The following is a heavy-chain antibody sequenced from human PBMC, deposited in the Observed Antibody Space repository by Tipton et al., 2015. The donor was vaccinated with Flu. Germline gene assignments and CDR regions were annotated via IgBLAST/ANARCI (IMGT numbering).Heavy chain of an antibody. Sequence: TLSLTCAVSGDSISSRYYWGWIRQPPGRGLEWIGYIYYTGSTNYNPSLKSRVTISVDTSNNQFSLKLSSVTAADTAVYYCARLPLPLSYFDYWGQGTLVTVSS. CDR3: ARLPLPLSYFDY. CDR1: GDSISSRYY. CDR2: IYYTGST. J-gene: IGHJ4*02. V-gene: IGHV4-61*01.